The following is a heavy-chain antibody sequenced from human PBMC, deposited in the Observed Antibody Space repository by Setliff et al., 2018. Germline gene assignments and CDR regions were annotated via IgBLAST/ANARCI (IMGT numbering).Heavy chain of an antibody. CDR1: GYTFTSYD. CDR3: ARADYSSSLHYFDY. J-gene: IGHJ4*02. V-gene: IGHV1-8*01. Sequence: ASVKVSCKASGYTFTSYDINWVRQATGQGLEWMGWMNPNSGNTGYAQNLQGRVTMTTDTSTSTAYMELRSLRSDDTAVYYCARADYSSSLHYFDYWGQGALVTVSS. D-gene: IGHD6-13*01. CDR2: MNPNSGNT.